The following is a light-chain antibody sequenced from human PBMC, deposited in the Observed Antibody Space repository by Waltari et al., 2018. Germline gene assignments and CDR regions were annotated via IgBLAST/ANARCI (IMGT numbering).Light chain of an antibody. Sequence: EILLMRSPGTWSLSPGERATLSCRASQGVGRYLAWYQQRPGQAPRLLLYDASIRATGIPDRFSGSGFGTDFSLTISRLEPDDFAVYYCQKYDFLPATFGQGTTVEIK. CDR1: QGVGRY. J-gene: IGKJ1*01. CDR3: QKYDFLPAT. CDR2: DAS. V-gene: IGKV3-20*01.